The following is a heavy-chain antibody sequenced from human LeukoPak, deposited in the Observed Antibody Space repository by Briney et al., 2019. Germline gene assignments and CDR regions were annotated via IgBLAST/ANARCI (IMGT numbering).Heavy chain of an antibody. CDR3: ARDVSSGYHFDY. D-gene: IGHD3-22*01. CDR1: GGTISSSSYY. V-gene: IGHV4-39*07. CDR2: IYYSGCT. J-gene: IGHJ4*02. Sequence: SETLSLTCTVSGGTISSSSYYWGWLRQPPGKGLEWIGCIYYSGCTDYNPYRKSRVTISVDKSKVQFSLKRSSVTAADTAVYYCARDVSSGYHFDYWGQGTLVTVSS.